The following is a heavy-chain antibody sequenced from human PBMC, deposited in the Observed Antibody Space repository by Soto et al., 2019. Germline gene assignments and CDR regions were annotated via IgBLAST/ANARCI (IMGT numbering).Heavy chain of an antibody. Sequence: QVQLVQSGAEVKKPGSSVKVSCKASGGTFSSYAISWVRQAPGQGLEWMGGIIPIFGTANYAQKFQGRVTVTADKSTSTAYMELSSLRSEDTAVYYCARDRSGVVGVAAMPLWGKNWFAPWGQGTLVTVSS. CDR2: IIPIFGTA. D-gene: IGHD2-15*01. CDR3: ARDRSGVVGVAAMPLWGKNWFAP. CDR1: GGTFSSYA. V-gene: IGHV1-69*06. J-gene: IGHJ5*02.